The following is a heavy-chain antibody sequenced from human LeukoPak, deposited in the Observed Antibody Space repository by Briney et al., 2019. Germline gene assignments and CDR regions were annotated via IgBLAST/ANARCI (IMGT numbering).Heavy chain of an antibody. D-gene: IGHD3-9*01. CDR3: ARGVDILTGYYNSQFDY. V-gene: IGHV1-2*04. CDR2: INPNSGGT. Sequence: ASVKVSCKASGYTFTGYYMHWVRQAPGQGLEWMGWINPNSGGTNYAQKFQGWVTMTRDTSISTAYMELSRLRSDDTAVYYCARGVDILTGYYNSQFDYWGQGTLVTVSS. CDR1: GYTFTGYY. J-gene: IGHJ4*02.